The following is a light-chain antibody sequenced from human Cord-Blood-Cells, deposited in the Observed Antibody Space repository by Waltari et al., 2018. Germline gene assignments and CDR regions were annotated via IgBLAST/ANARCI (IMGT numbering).Light chain of an antibody. CDR1: SSDVGGYNY. V-gene: IGLV2-14*01. CDR3: SSYTSSSTV. CDR2: DVS. J-gene: IGLJ1*01. Sequence: QSALTQPASVSGSPGQSITISCTGTSSDVGGYNYVSLYQQHPGKDPKLMIYDVSNRPSGISNRFSGSKSGNTASLTISVLQAEDEADYYCSSYTSSSTVFGTGTKVTVL.